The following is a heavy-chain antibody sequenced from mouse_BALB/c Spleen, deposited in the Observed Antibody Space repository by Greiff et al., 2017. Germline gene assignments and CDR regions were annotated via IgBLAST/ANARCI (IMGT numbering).Heavy chain of an antibody. Sequence: EAGGGLVQPKGSLKLSCAASGFTFNTYAMNWVRQAPGKGLEWVARIRSKSNNYATYYADSVKDRFTISRDDSQSMLYLQMNNLKTEDTAMYYWGRGTGYYYAMDYWGQGTSVTVSS. CDR3: GRGTGYYYAMDY. V-gene: IGHV10-1*02. CDR1: GFTFNTYA. CDR2: IRSKSNNYAT. J-gene: IGHJ4*01. D-gene: IGHD3-3*01.